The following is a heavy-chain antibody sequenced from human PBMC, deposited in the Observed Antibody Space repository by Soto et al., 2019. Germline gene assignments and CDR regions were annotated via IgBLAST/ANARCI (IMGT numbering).Heavy chain of an antibody. Sequence: QVQLVESGGGVVQPGRSLRLSCAASGFTFSSYGMHWVRQAPGKGLEWVAVISYDGSNKYYADSVKGRFTISRDNSKNTLYLQMNSLRAEDTAVYYCAKDQPPCGGDCYHDGYYFDYWGQGTLVTVSS. J-gene: IGHJ4*02. CDR3: AKDQPPCGGDCYHDGYYFDY. CDR1: GFTFSSYG. D-gene: IGHD2-21*02. CDR2: ISYDGSNK. V-gene: IGHV3-30*18.